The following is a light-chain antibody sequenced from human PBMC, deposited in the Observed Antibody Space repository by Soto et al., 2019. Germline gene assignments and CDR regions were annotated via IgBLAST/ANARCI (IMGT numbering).Light chain of an antibody. CDR1: QTITTY. Sequence: DIQLTHSPSSLSASLVYRVTITFRASQTITTYLSWFQQKPGKAPKLLVYGASSLQSGVPSRLSGSGYGTELTLTISSMKSEDFETYYCQQSYTNTITFGQGTRLEIK. J-gene: IGKJ5*01. CDR2: GAS. V-gene: IGKV1-39*01. CDR3: QQSYTNTIT.